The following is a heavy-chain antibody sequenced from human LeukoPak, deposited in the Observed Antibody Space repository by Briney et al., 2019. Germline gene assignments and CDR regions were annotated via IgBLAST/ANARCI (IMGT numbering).Heavy chain of an antibody. D-gene: IGHD3-22*01. V-gene: IGHV3-30*03. J-gene: IGHJ4*02. Sequence: GGSLRLSCAASGFTFSSYGMHWVRQAPGKGLEWVAVISYDGSNKYYADSVKGRFTISRDNSKNTLYLQMNSLRAEDTAVYYCASIGDSSGYPPFDYWGQGTLVTVSS. CDR2: ISYDGSNK. CDR3: ASIGDSSGYPPFDY. CDR1: GFTFSSYG.